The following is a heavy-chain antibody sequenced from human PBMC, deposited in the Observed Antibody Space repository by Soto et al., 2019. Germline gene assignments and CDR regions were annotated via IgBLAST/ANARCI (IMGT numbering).Heavy chain of an antibody. CDR3: LAAEFGMDV. D-gene: IGHD6-13*01. J-gene: IGHJ6*02. V-gene: IGHV3-30*04. Sequence: QGQLVESGGGVVQPGRSLRLSCAASGFSFASYTMHWVRQAPGKGLEWVAAISYDVNDKNYADSVRGRFTISRDNSKNTLYLQMNSLRSEDTAVYFCLAAEFGMDVWGQGTTVTVSS. CDR1: GFSFASYT. CDR2: ISYDVNDK.